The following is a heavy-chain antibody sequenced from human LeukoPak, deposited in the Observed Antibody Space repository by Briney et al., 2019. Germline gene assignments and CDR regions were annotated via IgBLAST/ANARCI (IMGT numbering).Heavy chain of an antibody. J-gene: IGHJ4*02. D-gene: IGHD3-22*01. CDR3: ARGGIVAPTDY. Sequence: SETLSLTCAVYGGSFSGYYWTWIRQPPGKGLEWIGGISHSGSTNYIPSLKSRVTISVDTSKNQFSLKLRSVTAADTAVYYCARGGIVAPTDYWGQGTLVTVSS. CDR2: ISHSGST. CDR1: GGSFSGYY. V-gene: IGHV4-34*01.